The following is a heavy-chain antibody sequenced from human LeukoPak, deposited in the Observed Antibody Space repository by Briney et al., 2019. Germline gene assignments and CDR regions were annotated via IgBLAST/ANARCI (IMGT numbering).Heavy chain of an antibody. V-gene: IGHV3-33*06. J-gene: IGHJ4*02. CDR2: IWYDGSNK. D-gene: IGHD1-26*01. Sequence: GGSLRLSCAASGFTFSSYGMHWVRQAPGKGLEWVAAIWYDGSNKYYADSVKGRFTISRDNSKNTLYLQMNSLRAEDTAVYYCAKSPPYRAFDYWGQGTLVTVSS. CDR1: GFTFSSYG. CDR3: AKSPPYRAFDY.